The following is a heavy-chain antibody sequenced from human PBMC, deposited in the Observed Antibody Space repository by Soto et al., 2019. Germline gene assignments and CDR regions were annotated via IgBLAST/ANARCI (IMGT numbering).Heavy chain of an antibody. CDR2: MNPNSGNT. J-gene: IGHJ6*01. Sequence: QVQLVQSGAEVKKPGASVKVSCKASGYTFTSYDINWVRQATGQGLEWMGWMNPNSGNTGYAQKFQGRVTMTRNTSLSTAYMEVGSLRSEDTAAYYCSSEGVRGMGVLGQGIQFTVSS. D-gene: IGHD3-16*01. CDR3: SSEGVRGMGV. V-gene: IGHV1-8*01. CDR1: GYTFTSYD.